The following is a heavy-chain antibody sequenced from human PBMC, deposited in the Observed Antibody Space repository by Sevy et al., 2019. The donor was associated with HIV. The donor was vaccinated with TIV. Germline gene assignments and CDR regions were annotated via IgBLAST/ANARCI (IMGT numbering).Heavy chain of an antibody. CDR1: GYTFTSYG. CDR3: ASEWRVRGVIGTFDY. Sequence: ASVKVSCKASGYTFTSYGISWVRQAPGQGLEWMGWISAYNGNTNYAQKLQGRGTMTTDTSTSTAYMELRSLRSDDTAVYYCASEWRVRGVIGTFDYWGQGTLVTVSS. D-gene: IGHD3-10*01. J-gene: IGHJ4*02. CDR2: ISAYNGNT. V-gene: IGHV1-18*04.